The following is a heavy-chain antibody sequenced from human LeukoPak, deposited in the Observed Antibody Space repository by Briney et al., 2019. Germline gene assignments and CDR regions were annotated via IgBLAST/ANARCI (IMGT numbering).Heavy chain of an antibody. CDR2: ISGSGGST. D-gene: IGHD2-21*02. J-gene: IGHJ4*02. CDR1: GFTFSIYA. V-gene: IGHV3-23*01. CDR3: AKEVWANRGGDCYFDY. Sequence: PGGSLTLSCAASGFTFSIYAMSWVRQAPGKGLEWVSAISGSGGSTYYADSVKGRFTISRDNSKNTLYLQMNSLRAEDTAVYYCAKEVWANRGGDCYFDYWGQGTLVTVSS.